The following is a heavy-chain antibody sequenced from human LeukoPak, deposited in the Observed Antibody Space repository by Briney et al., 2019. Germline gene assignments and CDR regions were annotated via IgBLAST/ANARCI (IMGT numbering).Heavy chain of an antibody. CDR2: IRYDGSNK. CDR1: GFNFSSYV. V-gene: IGHV3-30*02. D-gene: IGHD2-2*01. Sequence: TGGSLRLSCAASGFNFSSYVIHWVRQAPGKGPEWVAVIRYDGSNKYYADSVKGRFTISRDNSKNTLYLQMNSLRAEDTAVYYCTRAASDCSSTSCFTRYFQHWGQGTLVAVSS. CDR3: TRAASDCSSTSCFTRYFQH. J-gene: IGHJ1*01.